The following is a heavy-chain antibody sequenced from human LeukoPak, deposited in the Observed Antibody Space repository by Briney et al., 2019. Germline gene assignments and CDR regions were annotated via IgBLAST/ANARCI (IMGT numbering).Heavy chain of an antibody. V-gene: IGHV3-74*03. J-gene: IGHJ4*02. D-gene: IGHD2-21*02. CDR2: IESDGSRT. CDR3: AKDIVGGGDDY. CDR1: GFTFSSTW. Sequence: GGSLRLSCAASGFTFSSTWMHWVRQVPGKELVWVARIESDGSRTTYAESVKGRFTISRDNAKNSIYLQTNSLRVEDTAVYYCAKDIVGGGDDYWGQGTLVIVSS.